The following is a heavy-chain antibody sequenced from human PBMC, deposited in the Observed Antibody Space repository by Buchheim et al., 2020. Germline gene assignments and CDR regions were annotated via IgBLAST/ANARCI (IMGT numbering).Heavy chain of an antibody. V-gene: IGHV3-33*08. CDR3: ASDDSGGFIDY. CDR2: IWYDGSNK. CDR1: GFTFSSYA. Sequence: QVQLVESGGGVVQPGRSLRLSCAASGFTFSSYAMHWVRQAPGKGLEWVAVIWYDGSNKYYADSVKGRFTISRDNFKNTLYLQMNSLRVEDTAVYYCASDDSGGFIDYWGQGTL. J-gene: IGHJ4*02. D-gene: IGHD3-22*01.